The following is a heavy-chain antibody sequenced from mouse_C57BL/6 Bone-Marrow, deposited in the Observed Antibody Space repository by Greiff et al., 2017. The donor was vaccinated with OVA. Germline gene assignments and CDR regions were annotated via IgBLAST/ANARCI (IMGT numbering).Heavy chain of an antibody. CDR3: ARSSWRGSSPWFAY. J-gene: IGHJ3*01. Sequence: QVQLQQSGAELMKPGASVKLSCTATGYTFTGYWIAWVKQRPGHGLEWIGEILPGSGSTNYNEKFKGKATFTADTSYNTAYLQLSSLTTEDSAIYDGARSSWRGSSPWFAYWGQGTLVTVSA. V-gene: IGHV1-9*01. CDR1: GYTFTGYW. D-gene: IGHD1-1*01. CDR2: ILPGSGST.